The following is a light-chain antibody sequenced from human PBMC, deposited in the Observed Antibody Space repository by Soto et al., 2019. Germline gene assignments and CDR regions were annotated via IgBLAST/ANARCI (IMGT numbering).Light chain of an antibody. Sequence: EIVLTQSPGTLSLSPGERATLSCRASQSVSSSYLAWYQQKPGQAPRRLIYGASSRATGIPDRFSRSGSGTDFTLTISRLEPEDFAVYYCQQYGSSPRTFGQGTKVQIK. CDR1: QSVSSSY. CDR3: QQYGSSPRT. V-gene: IGKV3-20*01. CDR2: GAS. J-gene: IGKJ1*01.